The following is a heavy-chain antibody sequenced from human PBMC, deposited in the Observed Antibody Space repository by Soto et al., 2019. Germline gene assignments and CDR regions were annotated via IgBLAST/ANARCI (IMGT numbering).Heavy chain of an antibody. Sequence: QVQLVESGGGLVKPGGSLRLSCAASGFTFSDYYMNWIRQAPGKGLEWVSYISGSGSTLYYADSVEGRFTISRDNAKNSLYLQMNSLRAEDTAVYYCSRDPYGDPCLGMDVWGKGTTVTVSS. D-gene: IGHD4-17*01. CDR1: GFTFSDYY. V-gene: IGHV3-11*01. CDR2: ISGSGSTL. CDR3: SRDPYGDPCLGMDV. J-gene: IGHJ6*03.